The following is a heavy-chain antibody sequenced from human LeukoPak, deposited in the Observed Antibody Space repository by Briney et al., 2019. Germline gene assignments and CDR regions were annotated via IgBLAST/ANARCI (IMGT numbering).Heavy chain of an antibody. J-gene: IGHJ5*02. D-gene: IGHD3-16*02. CDR3: AREGPPPLSSFDP. CDR1: GGTFSSYA. Sequence: SVKVSCKASGGTFSSYAISWVRRAPGQGLEWMGRIIPILGIANYAQKFQGRVTITADKSTSTAYMELSSLRSEDTAVYYCAREGPPPLSSFDPWGQGTLVTVSS. CDR2: IIPILGIA. V-gene: IGHV1-69*04.